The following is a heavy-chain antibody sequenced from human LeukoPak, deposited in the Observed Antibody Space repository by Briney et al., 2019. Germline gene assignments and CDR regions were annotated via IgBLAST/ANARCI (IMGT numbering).Heavy chain of an antibody. Sequence: GGSLRLSCAASGFIFSSYAMTWVRQAPGKGLEWVSTISGSGGATYYADSVKGRFTISRDNSKNTLYPQMNSLRAEDTAIYYCAKGTLLTGVGYFDFWGQGTLVTVSS. V-gene: IGHV3-23*01. CDR2: ISGSGGAT. CDR1: GFIFSSYA. D-gene: IGHD3-9*01. CDR3: AKGTLLTGVGYFDF. J-gene: IGHJ4*02.